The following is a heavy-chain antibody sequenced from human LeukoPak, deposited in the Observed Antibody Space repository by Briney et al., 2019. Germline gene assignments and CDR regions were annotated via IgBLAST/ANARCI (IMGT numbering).Heavy chain of an antibody. CDR3: ARSLSVGAPYYFDY. CDR1: GYTFTIYG. D-gene: IGHD1-26*01. CDR2: ISAYNGNT. J-gene: IGHJ4*02. V-gene: IGHV1-18*01. Sequence: ASVKVSCKASGYTFTIYGITWVRQAPGQGREWMGWISAYNGNTKYAQSVQGRGTITTDTSTSTAYMELRSLRSDATAVYYCARSLSVGAPYYFDYWGQGTLVTVSS.